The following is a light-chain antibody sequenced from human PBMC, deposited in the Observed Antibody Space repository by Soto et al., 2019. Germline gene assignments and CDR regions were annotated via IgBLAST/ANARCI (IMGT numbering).Light chain of an antibody. CDR2: GAS. Sequence: EIVLKQSPATLSLSPGERATLSCRASQGVNSYLAWYQQKPGQAPRLRIYGASNRATGIPARFSVSGSGSEFTLTLSSLKPEDFAVEDCQRYKNWPSGTFGQGTKVDI. CDR1: QGVNSY. V-gene: IGKV3D-15*01. CDR3: QRYKNWPSGT. J-gene: IGKJ1*01.